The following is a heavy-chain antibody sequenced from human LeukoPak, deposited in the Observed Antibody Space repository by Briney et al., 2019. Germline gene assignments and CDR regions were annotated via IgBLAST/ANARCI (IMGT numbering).Heavy chain of an antibody. CDR3: ARAVESWEPPDY. CDR2: MNPNSGNT. J-gene: IGHJ4*02. CDR1: GYTFTIYD. V-gene: IGHV1-8*01. Sequence: ASVKVSCKASGYTFTIYDINGVRQATGQGFEWMGWMNPNSGNTGYAQKFQGRVTMTRNTSISTAYMELSSLRSEDTAVYYCARAVESWEPPDYWGQGTLVTVSS. D-gene: IGHD1-26*01.